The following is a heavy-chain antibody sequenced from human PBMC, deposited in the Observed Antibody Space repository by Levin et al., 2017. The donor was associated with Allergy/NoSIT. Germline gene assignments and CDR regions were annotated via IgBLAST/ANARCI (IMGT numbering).Heavy chain of an antibody. CDR3: AREGRNMVPPHY. V-gene: IGHV3-30-3*01. D-gene: IGHD4/OR15-4a*01. CDR1: GFTFSSYA. CDR2: ISYDGSNK. Sequence: GESLKISCAASGFTFSSYAMHWVRQAPGKGLEWVAVISYDGSNKYYADSVKGRFTISRDNSKNTLYLQMNSLRAEDTAVYYCAREGRNMVPPHYWGQGTLVTVSS. J-gene: IGHJ4*02.